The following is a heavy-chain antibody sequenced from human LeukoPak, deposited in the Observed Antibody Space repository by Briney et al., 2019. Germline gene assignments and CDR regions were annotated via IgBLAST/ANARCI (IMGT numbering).Heavy chain of an antibody. D-gene: IGHD3-9*01. V-gene: IGHV2-5*02. CDR2: IYWDDDK. Sequence: SGPTLVNPTQTLTLTCTFSGFSLSTRGVGVGWIRQPPGKALEWLALIYWDDDKRYSPSLKSRLTITKDTSKNQVVLTMTNMDPVDTATYYCAHSRIRYFDWLLHPYYFDYWGQGTLVTVSS. J-gene: IGHJ4*02. CDR3: AHSRIRYFDWLLHPYYFDY. CDR1: GFSLSTRGVG.